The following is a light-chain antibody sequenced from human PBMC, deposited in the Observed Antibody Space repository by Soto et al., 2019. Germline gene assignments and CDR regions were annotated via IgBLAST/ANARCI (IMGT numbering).Light chain of an antibody. J-gene: IGKJ1*01. CDR2: GAS. CDR1: QSVSNNY. Sequence: EIVLTQSPGTLSLSPGERATLSCRASQSVSNNYLAWYQQKPGQAPRLLTYGASNRATGIPDRFSGSGSGTDFTLTISRLEPEDVAVYYCQQYGSSGTFGQGTKVEIK. V-gene: IGKV3-20*01. CDR3: QQYGSSGT.